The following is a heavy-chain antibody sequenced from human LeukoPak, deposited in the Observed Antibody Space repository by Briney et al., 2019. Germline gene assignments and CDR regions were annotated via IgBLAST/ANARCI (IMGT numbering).Heavy chain of an antibody. D-gene: IGHD2/OR15-2a*01. CDR2: INFSGSTI. J-gene: IGHJ4*02. CDR3: ARENPYADF. Sequence: GGSLRLFCTTSSYSFSEFDMNWVRQAPGKGLEWLSYINFSGSTITYADSVKGRFIISRDNAKNSLYLQLDSLRAEDTAVYYCARENPYADFWGQGTLVTVSS. V-gene: IGHV3-48*03. CDR1: SYSFSEFD.